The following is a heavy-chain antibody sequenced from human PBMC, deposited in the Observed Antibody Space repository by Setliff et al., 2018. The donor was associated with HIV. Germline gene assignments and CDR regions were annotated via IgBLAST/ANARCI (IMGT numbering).Heavy chain of an antibody. D-gene: IGHD2-15*01. CDR2: INGNSGAT. V-gene: IGHV1-2*02. J-gene: IGHJ4*02. Sequence: SVKVSCKTSGYSFTGYYVHWVRQAPGQGLEWMGWINGNSGATNYAQSFQGRFTISSDNAKNSVFLQMDSLRADDTAVYYCASGVPREYWDSSGFSMLDYWGQGTLVTVSS. CDR1: GYSFTGYY. CDR3: ASGVPREYWDSSGFSMLDY.